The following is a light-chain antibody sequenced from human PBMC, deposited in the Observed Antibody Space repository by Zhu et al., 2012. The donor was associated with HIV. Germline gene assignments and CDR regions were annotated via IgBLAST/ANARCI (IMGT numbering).Light chain of an antibody. CDR3: HQYDNSWT. Sequence: EIVLTQSPATMSLSPGERATLSCRASQSVNSYLAWYQQKPGQAPRPLIYGASDRASGVPDRFSGSGSGTDFTLTISRLEPEDFAVYYCHQYDNSWTFGQGTKVEIK. J-gene: IGKJ1*01. CDR1: QSVNSY. CDR2: GAS. V-gene: IGKV3-20*01.